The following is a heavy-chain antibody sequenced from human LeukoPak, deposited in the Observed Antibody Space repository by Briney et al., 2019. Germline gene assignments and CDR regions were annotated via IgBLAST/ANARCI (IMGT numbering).Heavy chain of an antibody. CDR2: IKEDGSES. CDR3: AKAGLLWFGESWMDV. D-gene: IGHD3-10*01. V-gene: IGHV3-7*01. CDR1: GASIASHSW. Sequence: ETLSLTCAVSGASIASHSWWSWVRQAPGKGLEWVANIKEDGSESHYVDSVKGRFTISRDNAKNSLYPQMDSLRAEDTAMYFCAKAGLLWFGESWMDVWGQGTTVTVSS. J-gene: IGHJ6*02.